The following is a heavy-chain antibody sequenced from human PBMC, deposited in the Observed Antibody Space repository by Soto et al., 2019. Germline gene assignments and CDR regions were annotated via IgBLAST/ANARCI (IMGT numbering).Heavy chain of an antibody. CDR1: GFTFSSYS. CDR3: ARDLHDSVSFRLDP. J-gene: IGHJ5*02. CDR2: ISRSSSYI. Sequence: PGGSLRLSCAASGFTFSSYSMNWVRQAPGKGLEWVSSISRSSSYIYCADSVKGRLTISRDNAKNSLYLQMNSLRAEDTAVYYCARDLHDSVSFRLDPGGQGTLVTVS. D-gene: IGHD3-16*01. V-gene: IGHV3-21*01.